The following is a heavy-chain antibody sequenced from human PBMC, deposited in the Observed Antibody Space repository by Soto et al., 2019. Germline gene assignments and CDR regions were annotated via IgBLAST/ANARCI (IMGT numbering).Heavy chain of an antibody. CDR1: GFTFSSYG. CDR3: AKAGTGSSWYFDY. D-gene: IGHD6-13*01. V-gene: IGHV3-30*18. CDR2: ISYDGSNK. J-gene: IGHJ4*02. Sequence: QVQLVESGGGVVQPGRSLRLSCAASGFTFSSYGMHWVRQAPGKGLEWVAVISYDGSNKYYADSVKGRFTISRDNSKNTLYLQMNSLRAEDTAVYYCAKAGTGSSWYFDYWGQGTLVTVSS.